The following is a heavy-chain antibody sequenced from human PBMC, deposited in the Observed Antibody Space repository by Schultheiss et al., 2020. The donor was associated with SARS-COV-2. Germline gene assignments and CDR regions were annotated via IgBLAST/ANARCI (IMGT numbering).Heavy chain of an antibody. D-gene: IGHD6-6*01. V-gene: IGHV4-34*01. CDR3: ASPSQPLSSSFDY. J-gene: IGHJ4*02. CDR2: INHSGST. CDR1: GGSFSGYY. Sequence: SQTLSLTCAVYGGSFSGYYWSWIRQPQGKGLEWIGEINHSGSTNYNPSLKSRVTISVDTSKNQFSLKLSSVTAADTAVYYCASPSQPLSSSFDYWGQGTLVTVSS.